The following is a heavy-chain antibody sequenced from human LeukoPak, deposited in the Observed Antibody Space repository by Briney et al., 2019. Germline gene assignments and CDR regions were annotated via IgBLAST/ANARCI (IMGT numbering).Heavy chain of an antibody. CDR3: ARGGLVPNIFPYYFDS. CDR2: IKEDGSEK. Sequence: GGSLRLSCAASGFTFSRHWMSWVRQAPGKGLEWVANIKEDGSEKYYVDSVKGRFTISRDNAKNSLYLQMNSLRAEDTAVYYCARGGLVPNIFPYYFDSWGQGTLVTVSS. D-gene: IGHD6-19*01. J-gene: IGHJ4*02. CDR1: GFTFSRHW. V-gene: IGHV3-7*03.